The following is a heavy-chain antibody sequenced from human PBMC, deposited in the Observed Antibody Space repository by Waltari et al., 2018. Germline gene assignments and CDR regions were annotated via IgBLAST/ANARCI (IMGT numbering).Heavy chain of an antibody. CDR3: ARDRSGGSWTQGRNAFDI. D-gene: IGHD2-15*01. J-gene: IGHJ3*02. V-gene: IGHV4-59*01. CDR2: IYYSGST. Sequence: QVQLQESGPGLVKPSETLSLTCTVSGGSISSYYWRWIRQPPGKGLEWIGYIYYSGSTNYNPSLKSRVTISVDTSKNQFSLKLSSVTAADTAVYYCARDRSGGSWTQGRNAFDIWGQGTMVTVSS. CDR1: GGSISSYY.